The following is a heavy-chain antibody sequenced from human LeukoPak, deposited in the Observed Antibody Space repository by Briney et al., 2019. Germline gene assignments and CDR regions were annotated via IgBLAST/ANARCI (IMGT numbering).Heavy chain of an antibody. D-gene: IGHD2-2*01. CDR1: GGSISSRRYY. CDR3: ASENCSGTSCSSFDY. Sequence: SETLSLTCTVSGGSISSRRYYWGWIRQPPGKGLEWIGSIFYSGTTYYNPSLKSRVTISVDTSKNQFSLRLSSVTAADTAAYYCASENCSGTSCSSFDYWGQGTLVTVSS. V-gene: IGHV4-39*01. CDR2: IFYSGTT. J-gene: IGHJ4*02.